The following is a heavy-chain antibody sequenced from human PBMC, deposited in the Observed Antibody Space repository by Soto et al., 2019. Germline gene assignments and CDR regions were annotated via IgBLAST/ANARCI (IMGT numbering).Heavy chain of an antibody. CDR1: GYTFTSYG. Sequence: QVPLVQSGAEVKKPGASVKVSCKASGYTFTSYGISWVRQAPGQGLEWMGWISAYNGNTNYAQKLQGRVTMTTDTSTSTAYMELRSLGTDDTAVDYCARDKGDIVVVVAASGYFDYWGQGTLVTVSS. V-gene: IGHV1-18*01. CDR2: ISAYNGNT. J-gene: IGHJ4*02. D-gene: IGHD2-15*01. CDR3: ARDKGDIVVVVAASGYFDY.